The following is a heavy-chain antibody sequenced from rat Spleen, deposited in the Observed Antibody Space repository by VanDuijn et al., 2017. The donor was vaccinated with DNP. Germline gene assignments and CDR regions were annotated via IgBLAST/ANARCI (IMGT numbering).Heavy chain of an antibody. J-gene: IGHJ1*01. D-gene: IGHD1-3*01. CDR2: INTGSGGT. V-gene: IGHV1-43*01. CDR1: GYTFTSYY. Sequence: QVQLRQSGAEPAKPGSSVKISCKASGYTFTSYYISWIKQTTGQDREYIGYINTGSGGTNYNEKFKGKATLTVDTSSNTAFMQLSSLTPDDSAVYFCARHGRVTTVATYWYFDFWGPGTMVTVSS. CDR3: ARHGRVTTVATYWYFDF.